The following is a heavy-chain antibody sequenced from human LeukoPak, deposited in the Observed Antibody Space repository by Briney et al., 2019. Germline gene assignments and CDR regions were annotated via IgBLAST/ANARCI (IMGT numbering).Heavy chain of an antibody. CDR3: AREGVGGSPFDY. CDR1: GYTFTGYY. D-gene: IGHD2-15*01. CDR2: INPNSGGT. V-gene: IGHV1-2*02. Sequence: ASVKVSCKASGYTFTGYYMHWVRQAPGQGLEWMGWINPNSGGTNYAQKFQGRVTMTRDTSISTAYMELSRLRSDDMAVYYCAREGVGGSPFDYWGQGTLVTVSS. J-gene: IGHJ4*02.